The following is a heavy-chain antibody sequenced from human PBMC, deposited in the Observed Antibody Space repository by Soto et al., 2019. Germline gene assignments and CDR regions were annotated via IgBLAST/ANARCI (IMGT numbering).Heavy chain of an antibody. CDR2: INQDGGGT. CDR3: ARYFCGSGRYFFDY. V-gene: IGHV3-7*03. J-gene: IGHJ4*02. D-gene: IGHD6-19*01. CDR1: GFTFSSSF. Sequence: GGSLRLSCVASGFTFSSSFMGWVRQAPGKGLEWVANINQDGGGTYYVDSVQGRFTISRDNAKDSLYLQMNSLRGEDTAVYYCARYFCGSGRYFFDYWGQGTLVTVSS.